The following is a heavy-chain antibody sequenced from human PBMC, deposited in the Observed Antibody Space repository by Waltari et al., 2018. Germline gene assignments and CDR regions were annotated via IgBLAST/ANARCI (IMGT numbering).Heavy chain of an antibody. J-gene: IGHJ6*03. CDR2: IYSGGNT. V-gene: IGHV4-61*02. CDR1: GDSISSGSFY. Sequence: QVQLQESGPGLVKPSQTLSLTCTVSGDSISSGSFYWSWIRQPAREGLEWIGHIYSGGNTNYNPSLKSRVTFSVDTSKNQFSLKLTSVTAADTALYFCARELQSVAGPLGSGLYYFYMDVWGKGTTVTVSS. D-gene: IGHD3-10*02. CDR3: ARELQSVAGPLGSGLYYFYMDV.